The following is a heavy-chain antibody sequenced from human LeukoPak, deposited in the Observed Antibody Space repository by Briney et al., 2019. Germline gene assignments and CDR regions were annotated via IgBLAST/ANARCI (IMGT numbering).Heavy chain of an antibody. CDR1: GGSFSGYY. D-gene: IGHD5-18*01. CDR2: INHSGST. CDR3: ARRQLWHTRYYYFDY. J-gene: IGHJ4*02. V-gene: IGHV4-34*01. Sequence: SETLSLTCAVYGGSFSGYYWSWIRQPPGKGLEWIGEINHSGSTNYNPSLKSRVTISVDTSKNQFSLKLSSVTAADTAMYYCARRQLWHTRYYYFDYWGQGTLVTVSS.